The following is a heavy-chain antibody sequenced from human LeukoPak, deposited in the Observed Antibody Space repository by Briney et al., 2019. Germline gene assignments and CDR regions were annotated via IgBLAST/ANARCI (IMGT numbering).Heavy chain of an antibody. CDR1: GGSISSSSYY. D-gene: IGHD3-16*02. J-gene: IGHJ4*02. CDR2: IYYSGST. V-gene: IGHV4-39*01. CDR3: ARGYYDYIWGSYRDDSYYFDY. Sequence: SETLSLTCTVSGGSISSSSYYWGWIRQPPGKGLEWIGSIYYSGSTYYNPSLKSRVTISVDTSKNQFSLKLSSVTAADTAVYYCARGYYDYIWGSYRDDSYYFDYWGQGTLVTVSS.